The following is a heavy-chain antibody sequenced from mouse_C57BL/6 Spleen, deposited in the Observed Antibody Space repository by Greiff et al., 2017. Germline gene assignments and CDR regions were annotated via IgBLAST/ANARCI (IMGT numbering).Heavy chain of an antibody. Sequence: VKLQESGAELMKPGASVKLSCKATGYTFTGYWIEWVKQRPGHGLEWIGEILPGSGSTNYNEKFKGKATFTADTSSNTAYMQLSSLTTEDSAIYYCARRLGYYGSSYGYFDVWGTGTTVTVSS. CDR3: ARRLGYYGSSYGYFDV. J-gene: IGHJ1*03. V-gene: IGHV1-9*01. CDR1: GYTFTGYW. D-gene: IGHD1-1*01. CDR2: ILPGSGST.